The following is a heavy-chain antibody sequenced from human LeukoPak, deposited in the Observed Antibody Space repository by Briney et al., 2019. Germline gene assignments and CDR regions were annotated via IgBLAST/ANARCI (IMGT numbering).Heavy chain of an antibody. V-gene: IGHV1-8*01. J-gene: IGHJ4*02. CDR3: ASLVGSSSGGFDY. Sequence: ASVKVSCKASGYTFTSYDINWVQQATRQGLEWMGWMNPNSGNRGYAQKFQGRVTMTRNTSISTAYMELSSLRSEDTAVYYCASLVGSSSGGFDYWGQGTLVTVSS. D-gene: IGHD6-19*01. CDR1: GYTFTSYD. CDR2: MNPNSGNR.